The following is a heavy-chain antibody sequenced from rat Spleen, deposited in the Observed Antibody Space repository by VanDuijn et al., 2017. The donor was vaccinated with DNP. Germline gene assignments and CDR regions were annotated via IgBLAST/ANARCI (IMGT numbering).Heavy chain of an antibody. CDR1: GFTFSDYA. D-gene: IGHD1-9*01. CDR3: ARHTYYGYNYFDY. Sequence: EVQLVESGGGLVQPGNSLKLSCAASGFTFSDYAMAWVRQSPKKGLEWVATIIYDGSATYYRDSVKGRFIISRDNAKTTLYLQIDSLRSEDTATYYCARHTYYGYNYFDYWGQGVMVTVSS. CDR2: IIYDGSAT. J-gene: IGHJ2*01. V-gene: IGHV5-17*01.